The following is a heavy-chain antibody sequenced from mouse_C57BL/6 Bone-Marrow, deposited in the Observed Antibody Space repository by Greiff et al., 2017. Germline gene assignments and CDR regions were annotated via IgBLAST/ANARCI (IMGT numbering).Heavy chain of an antibody. D-gene: IGHD3-1*01. J-gene: IGHJ2*01. CDR2: IDPSDSYT. Sequence: QVQLQQPGAELVKPGASVKLSCKASGYTFTSYWMQWVKQRPGQGLEWIGEIDPSDSYTNYNQKFKGKATLTVDTSSSTAYMQHSSLTSEDSAVYYCATWAYFDYWGQGTTLTGSS. V-gene: IGHV1-50*01. CDR3: ATWAYFDY. CDR1: GYTFTSYW.